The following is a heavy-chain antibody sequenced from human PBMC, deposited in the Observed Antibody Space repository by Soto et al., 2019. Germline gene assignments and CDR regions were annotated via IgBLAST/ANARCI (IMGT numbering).Heavy chain of an antibody. Sequence: ASVKVSCKASGYTFTSYAMHWVRQAPGQRLEWMGWINAGNGNTNYAQVLQGRVTMTTDTSTSTAYMELKRLRSDDTAVYYCARDLSSGWNNWFDPWGQGTLVTVSS. CDR3: ARDLSSGWNNWFDP. CDR1: GYTFTSYA. D-gene: IGHD6-19*01. J-gene: IGHJ5*02. V-gene: IGHV1-3*01. CDR2: INAGNGNT.